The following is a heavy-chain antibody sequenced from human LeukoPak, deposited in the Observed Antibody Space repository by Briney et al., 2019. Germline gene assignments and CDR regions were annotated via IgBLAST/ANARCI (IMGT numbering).Heavy chain of an antibody. CDR1: GFTFSSHW. CDR3: ARRGYSSSHYFDY. J-gene: IGHJ4*02. V-gene: IGHV3-74*03. D-gene: IGHD6-6*01. CDR2: INGDGSNT. Sequence: PGGSLRLSCAASGFTFSSHWMHWVRQAPGKGLVWVSRINGDGSNTTYADSVKGRFTISRDNAKNTLYLQMNSLRAEDTAVYYCARRGYSSSHYFDYWGQGTLVTVSS.